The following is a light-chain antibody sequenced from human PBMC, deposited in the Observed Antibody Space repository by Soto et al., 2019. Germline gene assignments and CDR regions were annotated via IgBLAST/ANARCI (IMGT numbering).Light chain of an antibody. CDR3: CSYAGSSTYV. J-gene: IGLJ1*01. Sequence: QSALTQPASVSGSPGQSITISCTGTSSDVGSYNLVSWYQRQPGKAPKLIIYEGSKRPSGVSNRFSGYKSGNTASLTISGLQAEDEADYYCCSYAGSSTYVFGTGTKLTVL. V-gene: IGLV2-23*01. CDR1: SSDVGSYNL. CDR2: EGS.